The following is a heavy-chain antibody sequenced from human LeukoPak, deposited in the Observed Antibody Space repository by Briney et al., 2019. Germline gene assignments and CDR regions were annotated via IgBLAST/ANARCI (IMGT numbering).Heavy chain of an antibody. Sequence: SETLSLTCTVSGGSISSYYWSWIRQPPGKGLEWIGYIYYSGSTNYNPSLKSRVTISVDTSKNQFSLKLSSVTAADTAVYYCARSPYYDSSGGFDYWGQGTLVTVSS. J-gene: IGHJ4*02. CDR2: IYYSGST. CDR3: ARSPYYDSSGGFDY. V-gene: IGHV4-59*01. CDR1: GGSISSYY. D-gene: IGHD3-22*01.